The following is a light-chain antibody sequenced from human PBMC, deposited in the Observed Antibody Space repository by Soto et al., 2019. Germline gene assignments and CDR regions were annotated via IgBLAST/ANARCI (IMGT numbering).Light chain of an antibody. CDR2: TAS. J-gene: IGKJ1*01. V-gene: IGKV1-39*01. Sequence: DIQMTQSPSSLSASVGARVTITCRASQSIASYLNWYQQKPGKAPTLLIFTASGVQSGGPSRFSGSGAGTDFTLTISSLQPEDFATYYCQQSYNTPRTFGQGTKVEIK. CDR3: QQSYNTPRT. CDR1: QSIASY.